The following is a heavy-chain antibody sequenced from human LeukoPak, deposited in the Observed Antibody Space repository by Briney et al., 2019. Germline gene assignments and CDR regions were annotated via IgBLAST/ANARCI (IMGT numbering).Heavy chain of an antibody. CDR1: GGSFSGYY. Sequence: SETLSLTCAVYGGSFSGYYWSWIRQPPGKGLEWIGEINHSGSTNYNPSLKSRVTISVDTSKNQFSLKLSSVTAADTAVYYCARSPGARPMNHWFDPWGQGTLVPVSS. J-gene: IGHJ5*02. V-gene: IGHV4-34*01. CDR3: ARSPGARPMNHWFDP. CDR2: INHSGST. D-gene: IGHD6-6*01.